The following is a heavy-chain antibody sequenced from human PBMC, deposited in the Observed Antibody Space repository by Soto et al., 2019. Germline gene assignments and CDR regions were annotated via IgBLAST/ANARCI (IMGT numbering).Heavy chain of an antibody. Sequence: PSETLSLTCTVSGASMSNYYGSWIRQPPGKGLEHIGYVYYSGSTNYNPSLKSRVTISVDTSNNQFSLKLSSVTAEDTDIYYCARSGHTFGGVVWGQGILVTVSS. CDR2: VYYSGST. CDR1: GASMSNYY. V-gene: IGHV4-59*01. J-gene: IGHJ4*02. CDR3: ARSGHTFGGVV. D-gene: IGHD3-16*01.